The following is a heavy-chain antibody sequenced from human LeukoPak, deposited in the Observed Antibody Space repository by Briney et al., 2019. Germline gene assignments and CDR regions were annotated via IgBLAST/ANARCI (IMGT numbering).Heavy chain of an antibody. J-gene: IGHJ4*02. CDR2: VFDSGGT. D-gene: IGHD3-22*01. CDR3: ARVHYYDSSGSFDY. CDR1: GGSISNYW. V-gene: IGHV4-59*12. Sequence: PSETLSLTCTVSGGSISNYWWSWIRQPPGKGLEWIGYVFDSGGTNYNPSLKSRVTISVDTSKKQFSLKLSSVTAADTAVYYCARVHYYDSSGSFDYWGQGTLVTVSS.